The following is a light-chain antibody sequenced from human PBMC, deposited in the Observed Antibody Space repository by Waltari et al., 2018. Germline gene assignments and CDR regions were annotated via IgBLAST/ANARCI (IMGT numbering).Light chain of an antibody. CDR1: RSNIQGGYD. CDR3: QSSDSSLASLHV. Sequence: QSVLTQPPSVSAAPAPSVTIACTVNRSNIQGGYDRPVYQQLPGRVPKLLIYGNSNRPSGVPDRFSGSKSGTSASLAITGLQAEDEADYYCQSSDSSLASLHVFGTGTKVTVL. V-gene: IGLV1-40*01. J-gene: IGLJ1*01. CDR2: GNS.